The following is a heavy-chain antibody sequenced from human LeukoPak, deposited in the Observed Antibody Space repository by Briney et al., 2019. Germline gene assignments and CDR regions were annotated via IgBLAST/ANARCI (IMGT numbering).Heavy chain of an antibody. CDR1: GFTFSSYW. CDR2: INQDGSEK. D-gene: IGHD2-15*01. CDR3: AREGCSGGSCYHNWFDP. J-gene: IGHJ5*02. Sequence: QPGGSLRLSCAASGFTFSSYWMSWVRQAPGKGLEWVANINQDGSEKYYVDSVKGRFTISRDNAKNSLYLQMNSLRAEDMAVYYCAREGCSGGSCYHNWFDPWGQGTLVTVSS. V-gene: IGHV3-7*01.